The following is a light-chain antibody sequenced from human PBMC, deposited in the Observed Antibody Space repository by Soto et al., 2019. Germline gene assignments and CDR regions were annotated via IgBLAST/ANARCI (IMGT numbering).Light chain of an antibody. CDR2: EVS. CDR1: SSDVGGYNS. J-gene: IGLJ1*01. V-gene: IGLV2-14*01. Sequence: LTQPASVSGSPGQSITISCTGTSSDVGGYNSVSWYQHHPGKAPKLMIYEVSNRPSGVSNRFSGSKSGNTASLAISGLQAEDEADYYCSSYTNSATPCVFGTGTKVTVL. CDR3: SSYTNSATPCV.